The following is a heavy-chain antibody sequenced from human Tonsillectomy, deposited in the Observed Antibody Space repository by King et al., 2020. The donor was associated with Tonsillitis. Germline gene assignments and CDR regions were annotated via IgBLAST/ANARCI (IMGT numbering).Heavy chain of an antibody. V-gene: IGHV1-3*01. J-gene: IGHJ4*02. CDR3: ARGSVSAPSLNYFDY. D-gene: IGHD2-8*01. CDR2: INVGNGDT. CDR1: RYTFTNYD. Sequence: QLVQSGAEVKEPGASVKVSCKASRYTFTNYDMHWVRQAPGQRPEGMGWINVGNGDTKYSQKFQGRVTITRDTSASTAYMELSSLRSEDTAVYYCARGSVSAPSLNYFDYWGQGTLVTVSS.